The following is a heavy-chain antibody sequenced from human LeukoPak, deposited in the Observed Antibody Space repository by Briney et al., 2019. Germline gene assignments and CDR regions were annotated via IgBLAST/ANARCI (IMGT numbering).Heavy chain of an antibody. CDR2: INPNSGGT. CDR1: GYTFTGYY. J-gene: IGHJ6*03. V-gene: IGHV1-2*02. D-gene: IGHD3-3*01. CDR3: ARDQGWKYYDFWSGYRKTRTHYYYYYMDV. Sequence: ASVKVSCKASGYTFTGYYMHWVRQAPGQGLEWMGWINPNSGGTNYAQKFQGRVTMTRDTSISTAYMELSRLRSDDTAVYYCARDQGWKYYDFWSGYRKTRTHYYYYYMDVWGKGTTVTVSS.